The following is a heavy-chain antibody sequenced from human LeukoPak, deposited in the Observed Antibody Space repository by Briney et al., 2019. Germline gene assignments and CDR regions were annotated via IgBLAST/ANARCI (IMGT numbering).Heavy chain of an antibody. CDR3: AKGRHCSSGSCDVLDP. D-gene: IGHD2-2*01. CDR1: GDSISSGYY. CDR2: IYHSGNT. Sequence: KASETPSLTCTVSGDSISSGYYWAWIRQPPGRGLEWIGSIYHSGNTQYNPSLERRVTISVDKSNSQFSVRLNSVTAADTAVYFCAKGRHCSSGSCDVLDPWGQGTLVAVSS. V-gene: IGHV4-38-2*02. J-gene: IGHJ5*02.